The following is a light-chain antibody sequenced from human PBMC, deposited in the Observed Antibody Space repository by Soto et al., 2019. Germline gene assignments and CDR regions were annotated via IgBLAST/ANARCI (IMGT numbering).Light chain of an antibody. J-gene: IGLJ3*02. CDR1: SGHSSYA. CDR3: QTWGTGLNWV. Sequence: QLVLTQSPSASASLGASVKLTCTLSSGHSSYAIAWHQQQPEKGPRYLMKLNSDGSHSKGDGIPDRFSGSSSEAERYLTISSLQSEDEADYYCQTWGTGLNWVFGGGTKVTVL. V-gene: IGLV4-69*01. CDR2: LNSDGSH.